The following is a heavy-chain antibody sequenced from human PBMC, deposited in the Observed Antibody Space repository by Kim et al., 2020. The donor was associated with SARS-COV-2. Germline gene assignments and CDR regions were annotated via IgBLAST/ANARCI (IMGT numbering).Heavy chain of an antibody. D-gene: IGHD4-17*01. V-gene: IGHV4-59*01. CDR3: ASHTWYGSDRFDY. CDR1: GGSISSYY. Sequence: SETLSLTCTVSGGSISSYYWSWIRQPPGKGLEWIGYIYYSGSTNYNPSLKSRVTISVDTSKNQFSLKLSSVTAADTAVYYCASHTWYGSDRFDYWGQGTLVTVSS. J-gene: IGHJ4*02. CDR2: IYYSGST.